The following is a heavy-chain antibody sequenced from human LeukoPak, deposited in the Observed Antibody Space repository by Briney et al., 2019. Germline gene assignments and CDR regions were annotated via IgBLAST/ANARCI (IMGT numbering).Heavy chain of an antibody. J-gene: IGHJ5*02. Sequence: PSETLSLTCAVYGGSFSGYYWSWIRQPPGKGLEWIGEINHRGSTNYNPSLKSRVTISVDTSKNQFSLKLNSVTAADTAVYYCARNAAVATSRTWFDPWGQGTLVTVSS. D-gene: IGHD6-19*01. V-gene: IGHV4-34*01. CDR2: INHRGST. CDR1: GGSFSGYY. CDR3: ARNAAVATSRTWFDP.